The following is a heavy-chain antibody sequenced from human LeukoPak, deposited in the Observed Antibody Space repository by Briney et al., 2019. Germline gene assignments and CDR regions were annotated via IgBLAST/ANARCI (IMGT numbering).Heavy chain of an antibody. J-gene: IGHJ4*02. CDR2: IIPIFGIA. V-gene: IGHV1-69*13. CDR1: GGTFSSYA. D-gene: IGHD3-10*01. Sequence: ASVKVSCKASGGTFSSYAISWVRQAPGQGLEWMGGIIPIFGIANYAQKFQGRVTITADESTSTAYMELSSLRSEDTAVYYCAIHGSGSYYYRDYWGQGTLVTVSS. CDR3: AIHGSGSYYYRDY.